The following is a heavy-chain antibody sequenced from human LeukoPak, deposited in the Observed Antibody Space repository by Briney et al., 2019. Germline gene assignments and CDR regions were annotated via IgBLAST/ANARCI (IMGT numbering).Heavy chain of an antibody. CDR3: ARDLLPTVTTGTFDY. J-gene: IGHJ4*02. V-gene: IGHV3-21*01. D-gene: IGHD4-17*01. CDR1: GFTFSSYC. Sequence: GGSLRLSCAASGFTFSSYCMNWVRQAPGKGLEWVSSISSSSSYIYYADSVKGRFTISRDNAKNSLYLQMNSLRAEDTAVYYCARDLLPTVTTGTFDYWGQGTLVTVSS. CDR2: ISSSSSYI.